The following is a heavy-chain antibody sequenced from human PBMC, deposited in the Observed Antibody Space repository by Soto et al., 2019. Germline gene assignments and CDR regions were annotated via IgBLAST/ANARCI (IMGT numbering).Heavy chain of an antibody. CDR1: GFTFSSYS. D-gene: IGHD2-8*01. CDR2: ISSSSSYI. CDR3: ARDPYCTNGVCYVYYYYGMDV. Sequence: GGSLRLSCAASGFTFSSYSMNWGRQAPGKGLEWVSSISSSSSYIYYADSVKGRFTISRDNAKNSLYLQMNSLRAEDTAVYYCARDPYCTNGVCYVYYYYGMDVWGQGTTVTVSS. J-gene: IGHJ6*02. V-gene: IGHV3-21*01.